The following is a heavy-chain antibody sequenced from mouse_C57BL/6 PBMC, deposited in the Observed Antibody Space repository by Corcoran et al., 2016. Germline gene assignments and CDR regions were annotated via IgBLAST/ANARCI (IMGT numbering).Heavy chain of an antibody. Sequence: QVQLQQSGPELVKPGASVKISCKASGYTFTDYYINWVKQRPGQGLEWIGWIFPGSGSTYYNEKFKGKATLTVDKSSSTAYMLLSSLTSEDSAVYFWARRRLYGSSSYYFDYWGQGTTLTVSS. CDR1: GYTFTDYY. CDR2: IFPGSGST. V-gene: IGHV1-75*01. CDR3: ARRRLYGSSSYYFDY. D-gene: IGHD1-1*01. J-gene: IGHJ2*01.